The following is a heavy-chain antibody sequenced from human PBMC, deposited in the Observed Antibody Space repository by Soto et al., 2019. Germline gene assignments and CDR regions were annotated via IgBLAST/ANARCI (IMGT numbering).Heavy chain of an antibody. CDR1: GFTFSSYW. CDR3: ASYSGWPPVNFDY. V-gene: IGHV3-7*03. Sequence: VGSLRLSCAASGFTFSSYWMSWVRQAPGKGLEWVANIKQDGSEKYYVDSVKGRFTISRDNAKNSLYLQMNSLRAEDTAVYYCASYSGWPPVNFDYWGQGTLVTVSS. CDR2: IKQDGSEK. J-gene: IGHJ4*02. D-gene: IGHD6-19*01.